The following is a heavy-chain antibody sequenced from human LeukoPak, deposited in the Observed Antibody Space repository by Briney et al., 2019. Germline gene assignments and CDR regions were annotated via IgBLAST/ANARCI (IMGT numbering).Heavy chain of an antibody. CDR2: ISSSSNTI. CDR3: AKGVSAAADDAFDI. D-gene: IGHD6-13*01. V-gene: IGHV3-48*03. Sequence: PGGSLRLSCAASGFTFSSYEMNWVRQAPGKGLEWVSYISSSSNTIYYADSVKGRFTISRDNAKNSLYLQMNSLGAEDTAVYYCAKGVSAAADDAFDIWGQGTIVTVSS. CDR1: GFTFSSYE. J-gene: IGHJ3*02.